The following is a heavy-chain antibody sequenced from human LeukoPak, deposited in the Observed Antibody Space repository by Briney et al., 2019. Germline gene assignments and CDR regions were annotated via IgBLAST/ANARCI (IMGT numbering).Heavy chain of an antibody. CDR2: IYHSGST. J-gene: IGHJ6*03. CDR3: ARASTMMDYYMDV. V-gene: IGHV4-38-2*02. Sequence: PSETLSLTCTVSGYSISSGYYWGWIRQPPGKGLEWIGSIYHSGSTYYNPSLKSRVTISVDTSKNQFSLKLSSVTAADTAVYYCARASTMMDYYMDVWGKGTTVTVSS. CDR1: GYSISSGYY. D-gene: IGHD3-22*01.